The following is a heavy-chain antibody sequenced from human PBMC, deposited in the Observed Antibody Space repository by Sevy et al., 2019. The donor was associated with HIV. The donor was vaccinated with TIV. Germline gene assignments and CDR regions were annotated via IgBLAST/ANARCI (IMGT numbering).Heavy chain of an antibody. D-gene: IGHD4-17*01. J-gene: IGHJ4*02. V-gene: IGHV3-9*01. CDR3: AKDLNYGVYRGLDY. CDR2: ISWNSGDA. CDR1: GFTFDDYA. Sequence: GGSLRLSCAASGFTFDDYAMHWVRQAPGKGLEWVSSISWNSGDAGYADSVKGRFIISRDNAKNSLHLQMNSLRAEDTALYYCAKDLNYGVYRGLDYWGQGTLVTVSS.